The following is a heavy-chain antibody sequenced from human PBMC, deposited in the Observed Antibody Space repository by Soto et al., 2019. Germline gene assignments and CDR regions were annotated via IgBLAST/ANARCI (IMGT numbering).Heavy chain of an antibody. D-gene: IGHD6-13*01. Sequence: TLSLTCTVSGDSIARGAYYWTWIRQHPGQGLEWLGYIYYRGNTYYNPSLESRVSISLDTSENQFSLKLTSVTAADTAVYYCARSGYGSTDFDNWGQGTRVTVSS. J-gene: IGHJ4*02. CDR2: IYYRGNT. CDR1: GDSIARGAYY. V-gene: IGHV4-31*03. CDR3: ARSGYGSTDFDN.